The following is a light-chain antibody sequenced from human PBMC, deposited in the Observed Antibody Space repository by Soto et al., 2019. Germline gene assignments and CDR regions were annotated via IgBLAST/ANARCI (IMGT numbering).Light chain of an antibody. V-gene: IGKV1-9*01. J-gene: IGKJ4*01. CDR3: QQPNSYTLT. Sequence: IQLTQSPSSLSASVGDRVTITCRASQGISSYLAWYQQKPGKAPKLLIYAASTLQSGVPSRFSGTRSGTDFPLPLRTLQPADLATYYCQQPNSYTLTFGGGTK. CDR1: QGISSY. CDR2: AAS.